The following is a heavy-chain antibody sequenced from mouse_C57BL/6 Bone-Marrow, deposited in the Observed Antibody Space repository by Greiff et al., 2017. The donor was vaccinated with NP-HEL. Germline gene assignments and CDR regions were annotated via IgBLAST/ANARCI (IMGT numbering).Heavy chain of an antibody. J-gene: IGHJ4*01. CDR2: IYPGSGNT. CDR3: ARSGYYDYAMDY. D-gene: IGHD2-3*01. CDR1: GYTFTDYY. V-gene: IGHV1-76*01. Sequence: VQLQQSGAELVRPGASVKLSCKASGYTFTDYYINWVKQRPGQGLEWIARIYPGSGNTYYNEKFKGKATLTAEKSSSTAYMQLSSLTSEDSAVYFCARSGYYDYAMDYWGQGTSVTVSS.